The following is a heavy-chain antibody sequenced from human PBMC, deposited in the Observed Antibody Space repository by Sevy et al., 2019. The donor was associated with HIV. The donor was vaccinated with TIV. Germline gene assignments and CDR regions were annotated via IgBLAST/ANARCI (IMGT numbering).Heavy chain of an antibody. V-gene: IGHV3-66*01. CDR2: IYNDGST. J-gene: IGHJ4*02. CDR3: AGGKSGYGYGLDY. CDR1: GFPVSRNY. Sequence: GSLRLSCAASGFPVSRNYMSWVRQAPGKGLEWVSVIYNDGSTYHADSVKGRFTISSENSKNTLYLQMNSLRVEDRALYYCAGGKSGYGYGLDYWGQGTLVTVSS. D-gene: IGHD5-18*01.